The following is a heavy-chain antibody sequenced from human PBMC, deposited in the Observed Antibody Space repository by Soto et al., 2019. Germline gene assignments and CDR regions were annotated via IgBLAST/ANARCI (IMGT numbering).Heavy chain of an antibody. D-gene: IGHD4-4*01. CDR3: ARRESNYNWFDP. Sequence: PSETLSLTCTVSGGSISSYYWSWIRQPPGKGLEWIGYIYYSGSTNYNPSLKSRVTISVDTSKNQFSLKLSSVTAADTAVYYCARRESNYNWFDPWGQGTLVTVSS. CDR2: IYYSGST. J-gene: IGHJ5*02. CDR1: GGSISSYY. V-gene: IGHV4-59*08.